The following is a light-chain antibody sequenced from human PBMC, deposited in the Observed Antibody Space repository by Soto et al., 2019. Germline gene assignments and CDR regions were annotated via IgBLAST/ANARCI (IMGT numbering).Light chain of an antibody. CDR2: EVV. J-gene: IGLJ1*01. CDR3: KSYDGSNTYV. Sequence: QSALTQPPSASGSPGQSVTISCTGTKNDVGFYDFVSWYQHHPGKAPRLIIYEVVQRPSGVPDRFSGSKSGNTASLTVSGLQAADEADYFCKSYDGSNTYVFGSGTKVTV. CDR1: KNDVGFYDF. V-gene: IGLV2-8*01.